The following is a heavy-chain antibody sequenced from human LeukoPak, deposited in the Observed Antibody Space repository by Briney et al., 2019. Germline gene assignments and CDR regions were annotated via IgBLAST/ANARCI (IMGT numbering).Heavy chain of an antibody. J-gene: IGHJ4*02. CDR1: GFTFSSYS. V-gene: IGHV3-48*04. CDR3: ARLRGYSYGYADY. Sequence: GGSLRLSCAASGFTFSSYSMNWVRQAPGKGLEWVSYISSSGSTIDYADSVKGRFTISRDNAKNSLYLQMNSLRAEDTAVYYCARLRGYSYGYADYWGQGTLVTVSS. CDR2: ISSSGSTI. D-gene: IGHD5-18*01.